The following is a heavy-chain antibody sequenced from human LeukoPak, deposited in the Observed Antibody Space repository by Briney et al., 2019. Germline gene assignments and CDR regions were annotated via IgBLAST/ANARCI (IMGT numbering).Heavy chain of an antibody. CDR3: ASRPSWYYGLDV. Sequence: GGSLRLSCVASGFNFSKTDMHWVRQPTGKSLEWVSGIGSTGDTNYPGSVKGRFTISREIGKNSLYLQIHSLRAEDTAVYYCASRPSWYYGLDVWGQGTTVTVSS. J-gene: IGHJ6*02. V-gene: IGHV3-13*01. CDR2: IGSTGDT. CDR1: GFNFSKTD.